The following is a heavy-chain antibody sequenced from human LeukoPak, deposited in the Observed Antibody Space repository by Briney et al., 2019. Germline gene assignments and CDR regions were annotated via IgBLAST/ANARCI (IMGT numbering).Heavy chain of an antibody. J-gene: IGHJ4*02. CDR2: ISGSGGST. V-gene: IGHV3-23*01. D-gene: IGHD6-19*01. CDR1: GFTFSSYA. Sequence: GGSLRLSCAASGFTFSSYAMSWVRQAPGKGLEWVSAISGSGGSTYYADSVKGRFTISRDNSKNTLYLQMNSLRAEDTAVYYCARDSSSGWYHAYWGQGTLVTVSS. CDR3: ARDSSSGWYHAY.